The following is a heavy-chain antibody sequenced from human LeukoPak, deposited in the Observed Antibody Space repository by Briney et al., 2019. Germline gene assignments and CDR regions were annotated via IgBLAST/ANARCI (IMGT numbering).Heavy chain of an antibody. Sequence: SETLSLTCTVSGGPLSAYYWSWIRQPPGKGLEWVGYIYDTGNTNYNPSLKSRVTISVDTSKNQFSLKLTSVTAADTAVYYCASGETGSTLGGYWGQGTLVTVSS. J-gene: IGHJ4*02. D-gene: IGHD1-1*01. CDR3: ASGETGSTLGGY. CDR1: GGPLSAYY. V-gene: IGHV4-59*01. CDR2: IYDTGNT.